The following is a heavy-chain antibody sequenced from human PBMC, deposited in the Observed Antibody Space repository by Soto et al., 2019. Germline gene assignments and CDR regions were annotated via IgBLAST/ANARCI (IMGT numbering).Heavy chain of an antibody. V-gene: IGHV3-23*01. D-gene: IGHD3-3*01. CDR1: GFTFSSYA. J-gene: IGHJ5*02. Sequence: GGSLRLSCAASGFTFSSYAMSWVRQAPGKGLEWVSAISGSGGSTYYADSVKGRFTISRDNSKNTLYLQMNSLRAEDTAVYYCAKPTHFPFYYDVLSGYTPVPGWFVPWGQGTLVTVFS. CDR3: AKPTHFPFYYDVLSGYTPVPGWFVP. CDR2: ISGSGGST.